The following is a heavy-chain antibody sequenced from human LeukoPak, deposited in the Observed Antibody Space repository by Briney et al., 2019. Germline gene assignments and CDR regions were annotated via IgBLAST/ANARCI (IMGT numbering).Heavy chain of an antibody. D-gene: IGHD6-13*01. V-gene: IGHV3-74*01. J-gene: IGHJ4*02. CDR3: VRGTIPAPGRIDY. CDR2: VNSDGSST. Sequence: SGGSLRLSCAASGFTFSTYWMHWVRQAPGKGLVWVSRVNSDGSSTTYADSVRGRFTISRDNAKNTLYLQMNSLRAEDTAVYYCVRGTIPAPGRIDYWAREPWSPSPQ. CDR1: GFTFSTYW.